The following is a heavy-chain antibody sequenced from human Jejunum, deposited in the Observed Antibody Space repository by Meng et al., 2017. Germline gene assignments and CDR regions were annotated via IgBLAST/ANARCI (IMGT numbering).Heavy chain of an antibody. V-gene: IGHV2-70*17. CDR1: GFSLSTRGMC. CDR2: IDWDDEN. CDR3: AQIQRRGLDTIDI. J-gene: IGHJ3*02. Sequence: SGPTLAKPTQTLTLTCTFSGFSLSTRGMCVNWIRQPPGKSLQSIARIDWDDENFYSTTLKTRLTITKDTSNNQVILTMNNMDPVGAATYYCAQIQRRGLDTIDIWGQGTMVTVSS.